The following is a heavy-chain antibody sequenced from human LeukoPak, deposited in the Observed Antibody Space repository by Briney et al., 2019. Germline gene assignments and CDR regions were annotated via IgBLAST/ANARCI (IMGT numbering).Heavy chain of an antibody. CDR2: IYYGGST. V-gene: IGHV4-31*03. D-gene: IGHD3-22*01. CDR1: GDSISSGGYY. Sequence: SQTLSLTCTVSGDSISSGGYYWSWIRQHPGKGLEWIGYIYYGGSTYYNPSLKSRVTISVDTSKNQFSLKLSSVTAADTAVYYCARARSVVRYYYYGMDVWGQGTTVTVSS. J-gene: IGHJ6*02. CDR3: ARARSVVRYYYYGMDV.